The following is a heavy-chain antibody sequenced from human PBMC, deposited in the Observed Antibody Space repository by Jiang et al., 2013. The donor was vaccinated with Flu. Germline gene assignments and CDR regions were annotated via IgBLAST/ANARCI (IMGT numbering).Heavy chain of an antibody. CDR1: GYTFTNNY. CDR2: INPSGGST. J-gene: IGHJ4*02. CDR3: ARDPMGGTYRASYSFDY. Sequence: GAEVKKPGASVNVSCKASGYTFTNNYMHWVRQAPGQGPEWMGIINPSGGSTNYAQKFQGRLTMTRDTSTSTVYMELSSLRSEDTAVYYCARDPMGGTYRASYSFDYWGQGTLVTVSS. D-gene: IGHD1-26*01. V-gene: IGHV1-46*01.